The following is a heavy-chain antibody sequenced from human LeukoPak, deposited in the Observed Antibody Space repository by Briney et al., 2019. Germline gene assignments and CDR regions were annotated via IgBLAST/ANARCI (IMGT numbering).Heavy chain of an antibody. Sequence: SETLSLTCAVSSYSISSGSYWGWIRQSPGKGLEWAGSIFHSGNSYYNPSLKSRLTMSVDTSKNQSSLKLTSVTAADTALYYCARVTYVDDMLYQYFDYWGQGILVTVSS. D-gene: IGHD4-17*01. CDR3: ARVTYVDDMLYQYFDY. V-gene: IGHV4-38-2*01. CDR2: IFHSGNS. CDR1: SYSISSGSY. J-gene: IGHJ4*02.